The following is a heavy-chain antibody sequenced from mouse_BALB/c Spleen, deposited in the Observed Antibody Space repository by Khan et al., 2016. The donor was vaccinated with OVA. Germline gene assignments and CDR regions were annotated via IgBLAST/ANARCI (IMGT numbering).Heavy chain of an antibody. V-gene: IGHV1S56*01. CDR3: ARDDYFEGDAVDY. Sequence: QVRLQQSGPELVKPGASVRISCKASGYTFTTYYLHWVKQRPGQGLEWIGWIYPGNVNTKYNERFKGKATLTADKSSSTAYMHLSSLTSEDSAVFFCARDDYFEGDAVDYWDQGTSVTVSS. D-gene: IGHD2-4*01. J-gene: IGHJ4*01. CDR2: IYPGNVNT. CDR1: GYTFTTYY.